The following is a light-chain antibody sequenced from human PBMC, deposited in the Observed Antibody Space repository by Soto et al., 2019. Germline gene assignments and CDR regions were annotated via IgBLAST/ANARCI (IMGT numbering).Light chain of an antibody. V-gene: IGKV3-20*01. J-gene: IGKJ4*01. Sequence: IVLTQSPGTLSLSPGERATLSCRASQSVIANYLAWYQQKPGQAPRLLIYRASSRATGIPDRFSGTGSGTDFTLTISSLEPEDFAVYYCQQHANWPLTFGGGTKVDIK. CDR2: RAS. CDR1: QSVIANY. CDR3: QQHANWPLT.